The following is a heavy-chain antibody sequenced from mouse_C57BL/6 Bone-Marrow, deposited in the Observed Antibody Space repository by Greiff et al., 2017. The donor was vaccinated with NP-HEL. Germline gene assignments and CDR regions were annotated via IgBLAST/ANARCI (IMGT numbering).Heavy chain of an antibody. V-gene: IGHV1-5*01. CDR3: TRWEALWLRRGAWFAY. CDR2: IYPGNSDT. CDR1: GYTFTSYW. J-gene: IGHJ3*01. D-gene: IGHD2-2*01. Sequence: VQLQQSGTVLARPGASVKMSCKTSGYTFTSYWMHWVKQRPGQGLEWIGAIYPGNSDTSYNQKFKGKAKLTAVTSASTAYMELSSLTNEDSAVYYCTRWEALWLRRGAWFAYWGQGTLVTVSA.